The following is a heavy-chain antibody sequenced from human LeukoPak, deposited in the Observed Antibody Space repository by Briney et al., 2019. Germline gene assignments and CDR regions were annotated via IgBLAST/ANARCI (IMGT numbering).Heavy chain of an antibody. CDR2: MKSDGRNK. J-gene: IGHJ4*02. CDR3: ARLPTGSSLHY. D-gene: IGHD6-6*01. CDR1: GFTFSTYW. Sequence: GGSLRLSCAASGFTFSTYWMHWVRQAPGKGLVWVSSMKSDGRNKRYADPVKGRFPITRENAENTLYLQMNSLRAEDTAVYYCARLPTGSSLHYWGQGTLVTVSS. V-gene: IGHV3-74*01.